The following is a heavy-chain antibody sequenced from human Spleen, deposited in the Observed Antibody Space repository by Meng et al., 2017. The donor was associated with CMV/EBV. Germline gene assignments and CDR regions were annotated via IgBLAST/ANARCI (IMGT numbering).Heavy chain of an antibody. CDR2: ISTSSAFI. V-gene: IGHV3-21*01. D-gene: IGHD5-12*01. J-gene: IGHJ4*02. CDR1: GFTFSPYA. CDR3: ARHSTEATISDY. Sequence: GESLKISCAASGFTFSPYAMNWVRQAPGKGLEWVSSISTSSAFIYYADSVKGRFTISRDDGKNSVYLQMNSLRAEDTAVYYCARHSTEATISDYWGQGTLVPSPQ.